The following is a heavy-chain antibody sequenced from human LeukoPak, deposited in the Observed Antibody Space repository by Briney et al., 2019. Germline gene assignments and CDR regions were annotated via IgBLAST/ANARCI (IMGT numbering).Heavy chain of an antibody. J-gene: IGHJ4*02. CDR1: GFTFSSYA. D-gene: IGHD1-26*01. CDR2: ISGSGGST. Sequence: PGGSLRLSCAASGFTFSSYAMSWVRQAPGKGLEWVSAISGSGGSTCYADSVKGRFTISRDNSKNTLYLQMNSLRAEDTAVYYRAKISGSRPYYFDYWGQGTLVTVSS. CDR3: AKISGSRPYYFDY. V-gene: IGHV3-23*01.